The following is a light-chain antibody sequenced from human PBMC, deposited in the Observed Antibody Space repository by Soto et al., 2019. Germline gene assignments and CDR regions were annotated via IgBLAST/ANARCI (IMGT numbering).Light chain of an antibody. CDR2: DVS. V-gene: IGLV2-14*01. Sequence: QSALTQPASVSGSPGQSITISCTGSSSDVGGYNYVSWYQQHPGIAPKLIIYDVSDRPSGVSNRFSGSKSGNTASLTISGLQAEDEADYYCGSYSPSSQRVFGTGTKLTVL. CDR3: GSYSPSSQRV. CDR1: SSDVGGYNY. J-gene: IGLJ1*01.